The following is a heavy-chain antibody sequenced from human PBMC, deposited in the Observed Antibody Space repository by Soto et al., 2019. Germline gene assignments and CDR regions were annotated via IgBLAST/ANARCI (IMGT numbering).Heavy chain of an antibody. Sequence: GASVKVSCKASGYTFTSYAMHWVRQAPGQRLEWMGWINAGNGNTKYPQKFQGRVTITRDTSASTAYMELSSLRSEDTAVYYCARDGRILPDYWGQGTLVTVSS. CDR1: GYTFTSYA. J-gene: IGHJ4*02. D-gene: IGHD1-26*01. CDR2: INAGNGNT. CDR3: ARDGRILPDY. V-gene: IGHV1-3*01.